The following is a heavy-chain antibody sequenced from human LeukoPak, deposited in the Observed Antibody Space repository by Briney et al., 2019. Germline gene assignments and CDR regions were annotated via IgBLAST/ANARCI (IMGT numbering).Heavy chain of an antibody. D-gene: IGHD3-10*01. CDR3: ARDRRKLEDPPGDY. CDR2: ISAYNGNT. V-gene: IGHV1-18*04. CDR1: GYTFTSYS. Sequence: ASVKVSCKSSGYTFTSYSFNWLRQAPGQGLEWMGWISAYNGNTNYAQNFQGRVTMTPDTSTSTVYMELRGLRSDDTAVYYCARDRRKLEDPPGDYWGQGTLVTVSS. J-gene: IGHJ4*02.